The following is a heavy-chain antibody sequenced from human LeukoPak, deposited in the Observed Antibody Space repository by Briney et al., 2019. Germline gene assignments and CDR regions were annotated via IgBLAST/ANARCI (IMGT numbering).Heavy chain of an antibody. J-gene: IGHJ4*02. CDR1: GFTFSNAW. CDR3: AKWGDFDILTGYYVSDF. Sequence: GGSLRLTCAASGFTFSNAWMKWVRQAPGKGLEWVSAVTGRGGSTYYADSVKGRFTISRDNSRNTLFLQMNSLRAEDTAIYCCAKWGDFDILTGYYVSDFWGQGTLVTVSS. V-gene: IGHV3-23*01. D-gene: IGHD3-9*01. CDR2: VTGRGGST.